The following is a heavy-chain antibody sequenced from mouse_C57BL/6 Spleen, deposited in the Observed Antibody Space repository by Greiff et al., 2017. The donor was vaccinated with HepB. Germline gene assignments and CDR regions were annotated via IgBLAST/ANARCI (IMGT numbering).Heavy chain of an antibody. J-gene: IGHJ4*01. D-gene: IGHD1-1*01. Sequence: VQLKESGAELVKPGASVKLSCKASGYTFTEYTIHWVKQRSGQGLEWIGWFYPGSGSIKYNEKFKDKATLTADKSSSTVYMELSRLTSEDSAVYFCARHGFITTVVATRDAMDYWGQGTSVTVSS. CDR2: FYPGSGSI. CDR3: ARHGFITTVVATRDAMDY. V-gene: IGHV1-62-2*01. CDR1: GYTFTEYT.